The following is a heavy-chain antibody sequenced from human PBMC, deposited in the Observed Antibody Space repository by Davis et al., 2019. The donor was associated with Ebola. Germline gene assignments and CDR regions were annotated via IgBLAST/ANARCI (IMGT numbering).Heavy chain of an antibody. D-gene: IGHD3-22*01. CDR1: GYTFSAYY. Sequence: SVPVSCQASGYTFSAYYMLWVRQAPGQGLEWMGRINPNSGSTIYTQKFQGRVTMTRDTASSTAYMELSRLRSDDSAVYYCSRGGITVTVVPRDYYYGMDVWGQGTTVTVSS. V-gene: IGHV1-2*06. CDR2: INPNSGST. J-gene: IGHJ6*02. CDR3: SRGGITVTVVPRDYYYGMDV.